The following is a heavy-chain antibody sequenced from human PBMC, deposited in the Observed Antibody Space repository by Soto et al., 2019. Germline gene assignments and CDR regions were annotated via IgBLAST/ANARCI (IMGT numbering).Heavy chain of an antibody. CDR3: AKGGRQWLVTSDFNY. CDR1: GFTFSSYS. D-gene: IGHD6-19*01. J-gene: IGHJ4*02. CDR2: ISGSGDST. Sequence: GGSLRLSCAASGFTFSSYSMNWVRQATGKGLEWVSGISGSGDSTHYADSVKGRFTISRDSSKNTVSLEMTSLRAEDTAVYYCAKGGRQWLVTSDFNYWGQGALVTVSS. V-gene: IGHV3-23*01.